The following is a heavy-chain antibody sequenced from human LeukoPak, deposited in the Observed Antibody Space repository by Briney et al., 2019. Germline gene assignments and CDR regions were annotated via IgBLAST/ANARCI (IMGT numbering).Heavy chain of an antibody. CDR1: GYSISSGYY. CDR2: IYHSGST. J-gene: IGHJ5*02. Sequence: PSETLSLTCTVSGYSISSGYYWGWIRQPPGKGLEWIGSIYHSGSTYYNPSLKSRVTISVDTSKNQFSLKLSSVTAADTAVYYCARETTGSGYDSHWFDPWGQGTLVTVSS. CDR3: ARETTGSGYDSHWFDP. D-gene: IGHD5-12*01. V-gene: IGHV4-38-2*02.